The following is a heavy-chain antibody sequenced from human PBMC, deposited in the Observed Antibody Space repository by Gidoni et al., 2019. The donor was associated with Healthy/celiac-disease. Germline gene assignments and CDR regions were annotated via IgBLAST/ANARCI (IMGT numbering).Heavy chain of an antibody. CDR2: ISWNSGSI. J-gene: IGHJ4*02. Sequence: EVQLVESGGGLVQPGRSLRLSCAASGFTFADYAMHWVRQAPGKGLEWVSGISWNSGSIGYADSVKGRFTISRDNAKNSLYLQMNSLRAEDTALYYCAKGPDYYDSSGYFDYWGQGTLVTVSS. D-gene: IGHD3-22*01. V-gene: IGHV3-9*01. CDR1: GFTFADYA. CDR3: AKGPDYYDSSGYFDY.